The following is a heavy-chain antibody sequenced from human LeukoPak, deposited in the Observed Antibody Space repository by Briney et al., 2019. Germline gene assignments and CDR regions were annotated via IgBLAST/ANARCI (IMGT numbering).Heavy chain of an antibody. D-gene: IGHD6-13*01. J-gene: IGHJ5*02. CDR3: ATAAAGPTRGWFDP. Sequence: PSGTLSLTCAVSGVSISGFYMSWVRQPPGKGLEWVAFIYYSGGTTYNPSPMRRVTISVDTSTNQFSLKLSSVTAADTDVYFCATAAAGPTRGWFDPWGQGTLVTVSS. V-gene: IGHV4-59*08. CDR2: IYYSGGT. CDR1: GVSISGFY.